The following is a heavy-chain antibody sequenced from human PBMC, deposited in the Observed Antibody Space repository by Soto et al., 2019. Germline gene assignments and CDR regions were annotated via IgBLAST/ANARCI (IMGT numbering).Heavy chain of an antibody. CDR1: GGSFSGYY. Sequence: SETLSLTCAVYGGSFSGYYWSWIRQPPGKGLEWIGEINHSGSTNYNPSLKSRVTISVDTSKNQFSLKLSSVTAAGTAVYYCASRTVSIAFDYWGQGTLVTVSS. V-gene: IGHV4-34*01. J-gene: IGHJ4*02. CDR3: ASRTVSIAFDY. CDR2: INHSGST. D-gene: IGHD4-17*01.